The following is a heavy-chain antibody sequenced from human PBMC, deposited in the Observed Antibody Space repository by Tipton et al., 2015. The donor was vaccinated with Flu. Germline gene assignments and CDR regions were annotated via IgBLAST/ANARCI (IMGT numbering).Heavy chain of an antibody. V-gene: IGHV3-23*01. J-gene: IGHJ4*02. CDR1: GFTFSNYG. CDR2: ISGSGVTT. CDR3: AKDGWDTSGWYPFDY. Sequence: SLRLSCAASGFTFSNYGMNWVRQAPGKGLEWVSAISGSGVTTYYADSVKGRFTISRDNSKNTLSLQMNSLRTEDTAVYYCAKDGWDTSGWYPFDYWGQGARVTIPS. D-gene: IGHD6-19*01.